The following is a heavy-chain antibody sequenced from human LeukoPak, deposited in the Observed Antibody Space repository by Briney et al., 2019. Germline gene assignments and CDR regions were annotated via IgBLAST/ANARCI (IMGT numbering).Heavy chain of an antibody. J-gene: IGHJ4*02. Sequence: PGGSLSLSCAASGFSFSGYGMHWVRQAPGKGLEWVAVISYDESNKYFADSVKGRFTISRDNPKNTLYLQMNSLRPEDTAVYYCAKSTTVTTQQRGYFDYWGQGTLVTVSS. D-gene: IGHD4-11*01. V-gene: IGHV3-30*18. CDR3: AKSTTVTTQQRGYFDY. CDR2: ISYDESNK. CDR1: GFSFSGYG.